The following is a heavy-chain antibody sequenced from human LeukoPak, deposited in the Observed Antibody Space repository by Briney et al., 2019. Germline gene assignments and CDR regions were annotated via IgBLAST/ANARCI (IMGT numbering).Heavy chain of an antibody. CDR1: GGSFSGYY. CDR2: INHSGST. J-gene: IGHJ3*02. Sequence: SETLSLTCAVYGGSFSGYYWSWIRQPPGKGLEWIGEINHSGSTNCNPSLKSRVTISVDTSKNQFSLKLSSVTAADTAVYYCARGRQIGGAFDIWGQGTMVTVSS. V-gene: IGHV4-34*01. CDR3: ARGRQIGGAFDI.